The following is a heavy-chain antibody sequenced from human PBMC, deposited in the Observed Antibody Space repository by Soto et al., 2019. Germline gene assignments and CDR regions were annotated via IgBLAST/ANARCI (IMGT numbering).Heavy chain of an antibody. V-gene: IGHV4-34*01. CDR3: ARGPRIQLWLWRMEV. D-gene: IGHD5-18*01. CDR1: GGSFSGYY. CDR2: INHSGST. J-gene: IGHJ6*02. Sequence: PSETLSLTCAVYGGSFSGYYWSWIRQPPGKGLEWIGEINHSGSTNYNPSLKSRVTISVDTSKNQFSLKLSSVTAADTAVYCCARGPRIQLWLWRMEVWGQGTTVTVSS.